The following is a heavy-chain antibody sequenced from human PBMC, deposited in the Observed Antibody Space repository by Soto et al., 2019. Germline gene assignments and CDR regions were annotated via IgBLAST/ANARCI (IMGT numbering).Heavy chain of an antibody. J-gene: IGHJ3*02. V-gene: IGHV1-8*01. CDR1: GYTFTSYD. CDR3: ARGIVDCSSTSCYYAFDI. CDR2: MNPNSGNT. D-gene: IGHD2-2*01. Sequence: ASVKVSWKASGYTFTSYDINWVRQATGQGLEWVGWMNPNSGNTGYAQKFQGRVTMTRNTSISTAYMELSSLRSEDTAVYYCARGIVDCSSTSCYYAFDIWGQGTMVTVSS.